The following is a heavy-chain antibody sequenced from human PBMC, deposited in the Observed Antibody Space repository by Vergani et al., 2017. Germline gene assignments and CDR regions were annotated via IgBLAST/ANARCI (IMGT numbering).Heavy chain of an antibody. J-gene: IGHJ5*02. Sequence: QVTLKESGPVLVKPTETLTLTCTVSGFSLSNARMGVSWIRQPPGKALEWLAHIFSNDEKSYSTSLKSRLTIPKDTSKSQVVLTMTNMDPVDTATYYCARISDVMDHCSSTSCRGNWFDPWGQGTLVTVSS. CDR1: GFSLSNARMG. D-gene: IGHD2-2*01. CDR2: IFSNDEK. CDR3: ARISDVMDHCSSTSCRGNWFDP. V-gene: IGHV2-26*01.